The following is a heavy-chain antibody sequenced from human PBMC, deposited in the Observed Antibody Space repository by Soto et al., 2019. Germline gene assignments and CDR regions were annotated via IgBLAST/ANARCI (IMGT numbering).Heavy chain of an antibody. CDR1: GFTFSTYA. Sequence: GGSLRLSCAASGFTFSTYAMSWVRQAPGKGLEWVSGISGSGGSTYHADSVKGRFTISRDNSKNTLYLQMNSLRAEDTAVYYCAKDRAHYDFWSGYGHYYAMDVWGQGTTVTVSS. D-gene: IGHD3-3*01. CDR2: ISGSGGST. V-gene: IGHV3-23*01. J-gene: IGHJ6*02. CDR3: AKDRAHYDFWSGYGHYYAMDV.